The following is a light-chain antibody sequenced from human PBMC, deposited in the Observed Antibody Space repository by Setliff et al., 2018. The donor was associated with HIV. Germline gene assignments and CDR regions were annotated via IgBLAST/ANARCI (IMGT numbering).Light chain of an antibody. J-gene: IGLJ1*01. Sequence: QSVLTQPRSVSGSPGQSVTISCTGTNSDVGGYNYVSWYQQHPGKAPKLVIYDVNKRPSGVPDRFSGSKSGNTASLTISGLQAEDEADYYCCSYAGSYIHWVFGTGTKGTVL. CDR1: NSDVGGYNY. CDR3: CSYAGSYIHWV. V-gene: IGLV2-11*01. CDR2: DVN.